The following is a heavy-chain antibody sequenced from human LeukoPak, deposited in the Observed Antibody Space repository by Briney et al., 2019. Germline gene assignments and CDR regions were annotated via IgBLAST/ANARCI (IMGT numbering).Heavy chain of an antibody. J-gene: IGHJ5*02. Sequence: PGGSLRLSCAASGLTFSSHWMHWVRQAPGKGLVWVSRITNDGSSTTYADSVKGRFTISRDNAKNSLYLQMNSLRAEDTAVYYCARHLFNAVAANWFDPWGQGTLVTVSS. D-gene: IGHD6-19*01. CDR2: ITNDGSST. CDR1: GLTFSSHW. CDR3: ARHLFNAVAANWFDP. V-gene: IGHV3-74*01.